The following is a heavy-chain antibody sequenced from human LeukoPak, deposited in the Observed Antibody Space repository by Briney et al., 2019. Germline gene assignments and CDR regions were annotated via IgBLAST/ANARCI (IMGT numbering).Heavy chain of an antibody. CDR3: ARGKGTTVTTFGY. J-gene: IGHJ4*02. Sequence: PSETLSLTCTVSGGSISSYYWSWIRQPPGKGLEWIGYIYYSGSTNYNPSLKSRVTISVDTSKNQFSLKLSSVTAADTAVYYCARGKGTTVTTFGYWGQGTLVTVSS. CDR1: GGSISSYY. V-gene: IGHV4-59*01. CDR2: IYYSGST. D-gene: IGHD4-17*01.